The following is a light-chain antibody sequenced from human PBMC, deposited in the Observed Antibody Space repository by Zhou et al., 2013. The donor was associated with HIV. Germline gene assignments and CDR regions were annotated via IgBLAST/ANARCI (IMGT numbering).Light chain of an antibody. CDR3: HQYGSSPT. J-gene: IGKJ1*01. CDR2: GAS. V-gene: IGKV3-20*01. Sequence: EIVLTQSPGTPSLSPGERATLSCRASQSVDSSFLAWYQQKPGQAPRLLIYGASSRATGIPDRFSGSGSGTDFTLTISRLEPEDFAVYYCHQYGSSPTFGQGTKVEIK. CDR1: QSVDSSF.